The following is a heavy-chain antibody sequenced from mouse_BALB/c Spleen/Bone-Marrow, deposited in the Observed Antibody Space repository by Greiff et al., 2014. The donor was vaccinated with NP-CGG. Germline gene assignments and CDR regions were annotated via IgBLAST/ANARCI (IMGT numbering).Heavy chain of an antibody. CDR3: ARRGLYVDY. D-gene: IGHD3-1*01. V-gene: IGHV1-7*01. J-gene: IGHJ2*01. CDR2: INPSTGYT. Sequence: VQLQQSGAKLAKPGASVKMSCKASGYTFTNYWIHWVKQRPGQGLEWIGYINPSTGYTEYNQKFKDKATLTADKSSSTAYMQLSSLTSEDSAVYYCARRGLYVDYWGQGTTLTVSS. CDR1: GYTFTNYW.